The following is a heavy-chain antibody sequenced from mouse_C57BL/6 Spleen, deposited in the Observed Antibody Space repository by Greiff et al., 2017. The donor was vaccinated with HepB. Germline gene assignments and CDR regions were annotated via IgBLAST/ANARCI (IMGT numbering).Heavy chain of an antibody. J-gene: IGHJ4*01. D-gene: IGHD2-4*01. CDR1: GYTFTSYW. CDR3: ARVEDYPPYAMDY. CDR2: IDPSDSYT. V-gene: IGHV1-69*01. Sequence: QVQLQQPGAELVMPGASVKLSCKASGYTFTSYWMHWVKQRPGQGLEWIGEIDPSDSYTNYNQKFKGKSTLTVDKSSSTAYMQLRSLTSEDSAVYYCARVEDYPPYAMDYWGQGTSVTVSS.